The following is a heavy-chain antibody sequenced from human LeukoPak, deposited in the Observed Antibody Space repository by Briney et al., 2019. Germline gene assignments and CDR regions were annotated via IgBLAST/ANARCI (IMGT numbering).Heavy chain of an antibody. Sequence: SETLSLTCTISGGSISSYYWSWIRQPAGKGLEWIGRIYTSGSTNYNPSLKSRVTMSVDTSKNQFSLKLSSVTAADTAVYYCARATSANIAVAGSHYYYYYMDVWGKGTTVTISS. D-gene: IGHD6-19*01. CDR1: GGSISSYY. CDR3: ARATSANIAVAGSHYYYYYMDV. J-gene: IGHJ6*03. V-gene: IGHV4-4*07. CDR2: IYTSGST.